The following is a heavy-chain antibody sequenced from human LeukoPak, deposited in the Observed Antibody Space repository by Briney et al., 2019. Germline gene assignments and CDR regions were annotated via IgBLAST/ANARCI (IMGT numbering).Heavy chain of an antibody. D-gene: IGHD6-19*01. Sequence: GGSLRLSCAASGFTFKTYTMNWVRQAPGKGPEWVSSMSGSSSTTDYADSVKGRFTISRDNSKNTLYLQMNRLRAEDTALYYCAKDAQGLVRGGIYFDFWGQGSLVTVSS. V-gene: IGHV3-23*01. CDR3: AKDAQGLVRGGIYFDF. CDR1: GFTFKTYT. CDR2: MSGSSSTT. J-gene: IGHJ4*02.